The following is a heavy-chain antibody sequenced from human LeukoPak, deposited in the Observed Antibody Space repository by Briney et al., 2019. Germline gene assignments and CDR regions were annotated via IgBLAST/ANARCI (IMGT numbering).Heavy chain of an antibody. CDR1: GYTFTSYY. V-gene: IGHV1-46*01. J-gene: IGHJ5*01. Sequence: ASVKVSCKASGYTFTSYYMHWVRQAPGQGLEWMGIINPSGGSTSYAQKFQGRVTMIRDTSTSTVYMELSSLRSEDTAVYYCARAHPSGWFDFWGQGTLVTVSS. D-gene: IGHD3-10*01. CDR2: INPSGGST. CDR3: ARAHPSGWFDF.